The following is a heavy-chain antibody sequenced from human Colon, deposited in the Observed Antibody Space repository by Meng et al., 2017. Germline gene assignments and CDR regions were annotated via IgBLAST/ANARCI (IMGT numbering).Heavy chain of an antibody. CDR1: GGSISSSSYY. D-gene: IGHD6-19*01. CDR3: VRSSGWVRTGFDP. J-gene: IGHJ5*02. V-gene: IGHV4-39*01. Sequence: QMQLQESGPGRVKPSETLSLTCTVSGGSISSSSYYWGWVRQPPGKGLEWIGSIGHSGITYYTPSLKSRVTVSIDTSKSQFSLKLTSVTAADTAVYYCVRSSGWVRTGFDPWGQGTLVTVSS. CDR2: IGHSGIT.